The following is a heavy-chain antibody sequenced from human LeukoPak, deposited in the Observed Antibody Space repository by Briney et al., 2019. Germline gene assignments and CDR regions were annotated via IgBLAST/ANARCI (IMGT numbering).Heavy chain of an antibody. CDR3: ARVQIVVVPAAIRNYYMDV. V-gene: IGHV1-2*02. J-gene: IGHJ6*03. CDR1: GYTFTGYY. CDR2: INPNSGGT. Sequence: ASVKVSCKASGYTFTGYYMHWVRQAPGQGLEWMGWINPNSGGTNYAQKFQGRVTMTRDKSISTAYMELSRLRSDDTAVHYCARVQIVVVPAAIRNYYMDVWGKGTTVTVSS. D-gene: IGHD2-2*01.